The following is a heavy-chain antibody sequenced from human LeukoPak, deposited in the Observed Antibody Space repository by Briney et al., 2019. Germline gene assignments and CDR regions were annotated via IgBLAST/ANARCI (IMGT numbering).Heavy chain of an antibody. Sequence: SVKVSCKASGGTFSSYAISWVRQAPGQGLEWMGGIIPIFGTANYAQKFQGRVTITADESTSTAYMELSSLRSEDTAVYYCARVRFDFWSGYYPVCIDYWGQGTLVTVSS. D-gene: IGHD3-3*01. CDR1: GGTFSSYA. CDR3: ARVRFDFWSGYYPVCIDY. J-gene: IGHJ4*02. V-gene: IGHV1-69*13. CDR2: IIPIFGTA.